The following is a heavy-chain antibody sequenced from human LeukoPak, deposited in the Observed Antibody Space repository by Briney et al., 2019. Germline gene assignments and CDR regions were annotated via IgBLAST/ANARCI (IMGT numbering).Heavy chain of an antibody. Sequence: GGSLRLSCAASGFTFSSYWMSWVRQAPGKGLEWVAVIWYDGSNKYYADSVKGRFTISRDNSKNTLYLQMNSLRAEDTAVYYCARAGPAGFHYYDSSGYYYLDYWGQGTLVTVSS. V-gene: IGHV3-33*08. J-gene: IGHJ4*02. D-gene: IGHD3-22*01. CDR2: IWYDGSNK. CDR3: ARAGPAGFHYYDSSGYYYLDY. CDR1: GFTFSSYW.